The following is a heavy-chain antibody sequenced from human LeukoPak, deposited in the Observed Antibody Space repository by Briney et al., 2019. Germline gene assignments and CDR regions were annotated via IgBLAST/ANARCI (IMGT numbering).Heavy chain of an antibody. D-gene: IGHD6-13*01. V-gene: IGHV1-8*01. CDR1: GYTFTSYD. CDR3: ARGSRYSSSWYQAYYYYYGLDV. J-gene: IGHJ6*02. CDR2: MNPNSGNT. Sequence: ASVKVSCTASGYTFTSYDINWVRQATGQGLEWMGWMNPNSGNTGYAQKFQGRVTMTRNTSISTAYMELSSLRSEDTAVYYCARGSRYSSSWYQAYYYYYGLDVWGQGTTVTVSS.